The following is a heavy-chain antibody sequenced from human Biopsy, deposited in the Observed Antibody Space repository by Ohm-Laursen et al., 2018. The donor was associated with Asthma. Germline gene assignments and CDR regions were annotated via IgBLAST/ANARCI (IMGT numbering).Heavy chain of an antibody. CDR1: GGTFSNFA. D-gene: IGHD6-19*01. Sequence: SVKVSCKAPGGTFSNFAISWVRQAPGQGLEWLGGIMTVFGTTNYAQKLQGRVTITADESTSTAYMEVTGLRSEDTAIYYCARCQVGYSSGWSLLLKKIYYSGMDVWGQGTAVTVSS. CDR2: IMTVFGTT. V-gene: IGHV1-69*13. CDR3: ARCQVGYSSGWSLLLKKIYYSGMDV. J-gene: IGHJ6*02.